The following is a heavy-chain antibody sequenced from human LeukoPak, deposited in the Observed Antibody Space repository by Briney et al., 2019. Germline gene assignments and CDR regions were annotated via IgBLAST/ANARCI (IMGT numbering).Heavy chain of an antibody. D-gene: IGHD3-10*01. CDR3: AKRGVVIRVFLVGFHKEAYYFDS. V-gene: IGHV3-23*01. CDR2: ISGSGGET. Sequence: GGSLRLSCAVSGITLSNYGMSWVRQAPGKGLEWVAGISGSGGETNYADSVKGRFTISRDNPKNTLYLQMSCLRVEDTAVYFCAKRGVVIRVFLVGFHKEAYYFDSWGQGALVTVSS. CDR1: GITLSNYG. J-gene: IGHJ4*02.